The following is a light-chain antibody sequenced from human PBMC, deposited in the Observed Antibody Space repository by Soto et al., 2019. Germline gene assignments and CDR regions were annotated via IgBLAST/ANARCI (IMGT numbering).Light chain of an antibody. CDR3: CSYAGSPRYV. Sequence: QSALTQPRSVSGSPGQSVTISCTGTSRDVGIYNYVSWYQQHPGKGPKVMIYDVSERPSGVPDRFSGSKSGNTASLTISGLQAEDEADYYCCSYAGSPRYVFGTGTKVTVL. CDR1: SRDVGIYNY. CDR2: DVS. V-gene: IGLV2-11*01. J-gene: IGLJ1*01.